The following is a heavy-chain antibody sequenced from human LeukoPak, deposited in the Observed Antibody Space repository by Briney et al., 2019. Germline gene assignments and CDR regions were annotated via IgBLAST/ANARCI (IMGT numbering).Heavy chain of an antibody. CDR3: AKTRSSPSWFDP. CDR1: GGSISSSY. Sequence: WDSLSLTCTVSGGSISSSYWSWIRQPAGKGLEWIGRIYTNGGINYNPALKSRVTISFDKSRNQLSLRLSSVTAADTAVYYCAKTRSSPSWFDPWGQGTLVTVSS. J-gene: IGHJ5*02. CDR2: IYTNGGI. V-gene: IGHV4-4*07.